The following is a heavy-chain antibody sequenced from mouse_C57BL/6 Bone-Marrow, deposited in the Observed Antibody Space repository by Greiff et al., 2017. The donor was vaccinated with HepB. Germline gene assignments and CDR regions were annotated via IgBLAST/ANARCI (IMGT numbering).Heavy chain of an antibody. Sequence: QVQLQQPGAELVKPGASVKLSCKASGYTFTSYWMHWVKQRPGQGLEWIGMIHPNSGSTNYNEKFKSKATLTVDKSSSTAYMQLSSLTSEDSAVYYCAREDYGSSYYFDYWGQGTTLTVS. D-gene: IGHD1-1*01. CDR2: IHPNSGST. V-gene: IGHV1-64*01. J-gene: IGHJ2*01. CDR1: GYTFTSYW. CDR3: AREDYGSSYYFDY.